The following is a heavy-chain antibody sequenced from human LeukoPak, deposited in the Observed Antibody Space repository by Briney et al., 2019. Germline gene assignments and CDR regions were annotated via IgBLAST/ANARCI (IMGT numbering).Heavy chain of an antibody. J-gene: IGHJ4*02. Sequence: PGGSLRLSCAASGXTVSSNYMTWVRQAPGKGLESVSIIYSAGSTYYADSVKGRFTISRDNSKNTLYLQMNSLRAEDTAVYYCARGKAQALDYWGQGTLVTVSS. V-gene: IGHV3-53*01. CDR2: IYSAGST. D-gene: IGHD3-3*02. CDR3: ARGKAQALDY. CDR1: GXTVSSNY.